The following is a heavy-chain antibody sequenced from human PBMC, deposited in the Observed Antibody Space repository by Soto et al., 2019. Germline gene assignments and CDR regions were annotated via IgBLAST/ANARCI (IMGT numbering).Heavy chain of an antibody. CDR2: IYWDDDT. J-gene: IGHJ5*02. D-gene: IGHD3-10*01. CDR3: AQRLRDYGFGRKRANYFDP. V-gene: IGHV2-5*02. CDR1: GFSLSTTGVG. Sequence: QITLKESGPTLVRPTQTLTLTCTFSGFSLSTTGVGVGWIRQPPGKALDWLALIYWDDDTRYSPSLKSRLTITKDTSKHEVILTMTNMDPVDTATYYCAQRLRDYGFGRKRANYFDPWGQGTLVTVSS.